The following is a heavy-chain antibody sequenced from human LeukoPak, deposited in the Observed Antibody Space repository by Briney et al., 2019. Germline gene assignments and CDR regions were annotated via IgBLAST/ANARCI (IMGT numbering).Heavy chain of an antibody. CDR3: ARAAITMIVVVTTPCAFDI. V-gene: IGHV1-18*01. J-gene: IGHJ3*02. Sequence: GASVKVSCKASGYTFTSYGISWVRQAPGQGLEWMGWISAYNGNTNYAQKLQGRVTMTTDTSTSTAYMELRSLRSDDTAVYYCARAAITMIVVVTTPCAFDIWGQGTMVTVSS. CDR1: GYTFTSYG. D-gene: IGHD3-22*01. CDR2: ISAYNGNT.